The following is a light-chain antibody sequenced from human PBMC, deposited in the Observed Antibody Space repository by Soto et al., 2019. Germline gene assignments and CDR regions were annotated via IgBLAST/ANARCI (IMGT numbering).Light chain of an antibody. V-gene: IGKV1-39*01. CDR1: QSISTY. J-gene: IGKJ1*01. CDR2: SAS. Sequence: DIQMTQSPTSLSASVGDRVTNSCRASQSISTYLNWYQQKPGKAPKVLIYSASGLQSGVPSRFSGSGSGTDFTLTISSLQPEDFATYYCHQSYNTPRTFGHGTKVEIK. CDR3: HQSYNTPRT.